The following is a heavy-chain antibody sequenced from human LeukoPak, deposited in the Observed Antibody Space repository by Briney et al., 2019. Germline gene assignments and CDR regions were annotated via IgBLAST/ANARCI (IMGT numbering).Heavy chain of an antibody. V-gene: IGHV3-30*18. CDR1: GFTFSSYG. Sequence: GGSLRLSCAASGFTFSSYGMHWVRQAPGKGLEWVAVISYDGSNKYYADSVKGRFTISRDNSKNTLYLQMNSLRAEDTAVYYCAKEQNVLLWFGELLSFDYWGQGTLVTVSS. D-gene: IGHD3-10*01. CDR3: AKEQNVLLWFGELLSFDY. CDR2: ISYDGSNK. J-gene: IGHJ4*02.